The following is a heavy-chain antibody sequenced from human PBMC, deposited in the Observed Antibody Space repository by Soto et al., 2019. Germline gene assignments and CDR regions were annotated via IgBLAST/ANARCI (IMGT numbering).Heavy chain of an antibody. D-gene: IGHD3-3*01. CDR3: AKDRRITIFGVVPLGGDYYYYGMDV. J-gene: IGHJ6*02. CDR2: ISYDGSNK. V-gene: IGHV3-30*18. Sequence: PGGSLRLSCAASGFTFSSYGMHWVRQAPGKGLEWAAVISYDGSNKYYADSVKGRFTISRDNSKNTLYLQMNSLRAEDTAVYYCAKDRRITIFGVVPLGGDYYYYGMDVWGQGTTVTVSS. CDR1: GFTFSSYG.